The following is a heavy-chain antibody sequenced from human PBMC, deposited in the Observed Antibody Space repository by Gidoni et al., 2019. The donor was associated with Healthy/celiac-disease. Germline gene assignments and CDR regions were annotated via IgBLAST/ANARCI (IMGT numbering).Heavy chain of an antibody. CDR2: ISRSSSYT. J-gene: IGHJ3*02. CDR1: GFTFSDSY. Sequence: QVQLVESGGGLVKPGGSLRLFCAAYGFTFSDSYMSWIRQAPGKGLEWVSYISRSSSYTNYADSVKGRFTISRDNAKNSLYLQMNSLRAEDTAVYYCASTHDYGDYDAFDICGQGTMVTVSS. CDR3: ASTHDYGDYDAFDI. V-gene: IGHV3-11*05. D-gene: IGHD4-17*01.